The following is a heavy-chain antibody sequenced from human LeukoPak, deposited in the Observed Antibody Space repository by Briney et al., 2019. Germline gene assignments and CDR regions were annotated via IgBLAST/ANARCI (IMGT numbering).Heavy chain of an antibody. V-gene: IGHV4-38-2*02. J-gene: IGHJ4*02. D-gene: IGHD3-10*01. CDR3: ARAVGYYGSGVDY. CDR2: IYHSGST. CDR1: GYSISSGYY. Sequence: NPSETLSLTCTVSGYSISSGYYWGWIRQPPGKGLEWIGSIYHSGSTYYNPSLKSRVTISVDTSKNQFSLKLSSVTAADTAVYYCARAVGYYGSGVDYWGQGTLVTVSS.